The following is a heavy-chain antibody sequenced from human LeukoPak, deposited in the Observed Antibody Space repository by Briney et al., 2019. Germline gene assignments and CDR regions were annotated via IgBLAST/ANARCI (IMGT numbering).Heavy chain of an antibody. V-gene: IGHV4-39*01. CDR1: RGSISSSSYY. Sequence: TSETLSLTCTVSRGSISSSSYYWVWIRQPPGKGLERLGSIYYGGSTYCNPSLKSRVTISVDTSKNQFSLKLSSVTAADTAVYYCARRGRKCSGGSCHSGVDYWGQGTLVTVSS. D-gene: IGHD2-15*01. CDR3: ARRGRKCSGGSCHSGVDY. J-gene: IGHJ4*02. CDR2: IYYGGST.